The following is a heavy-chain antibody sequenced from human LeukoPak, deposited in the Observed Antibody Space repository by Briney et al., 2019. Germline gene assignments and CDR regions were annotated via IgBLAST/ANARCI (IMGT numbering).Heavy chain of an antibody. CDR3: AIFYGDSDY. D-gene: IGHD4-17*01. CDR2: ISGSGGST. V-gene: IGHV3-23*01. CDR1: GFNCSSYA. J-gene: IGHJ4*02. Sequence: PGGSLRLSCAASGFNCSSYAMSWVRQAPGKGLEWVSAISGSGGSTYYADSAKGRFTISRDNSKNTLYLQMNSLRAEDTAEYYCAIFYGDSDYWGQGTLVTVSS.